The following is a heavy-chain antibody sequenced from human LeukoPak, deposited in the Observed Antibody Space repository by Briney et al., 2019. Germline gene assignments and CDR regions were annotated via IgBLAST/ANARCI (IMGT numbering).Heavy chain of an antibody. D-gene: IGHD2-2*01. Sequence: GGSLRLSCAASGFTFSTYAMSWVRQAPGKGLEWVSVVSGTGGRTYYADSVKGRFTISRDNSKNTLYLQMNSLRAEDTAVYYCAKDSRQVPAVQYYFDYWGQGTLVTVSS. V-gene: IGHV3-23*01. CDR1: GFTFSTYA. CDR3: AKDSRQVPAVQYYFDY. CDR2: VSGTGGRT. J-gene: IGHJ4*02.